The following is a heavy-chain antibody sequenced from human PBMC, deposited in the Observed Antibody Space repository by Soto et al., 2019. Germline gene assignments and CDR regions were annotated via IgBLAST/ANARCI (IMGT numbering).Heavy chain of an antibody. V-gene: IGHV1-69*13. Sequence: SVEVSCKASGGTFSSYSISLVRQAPGQGLEWMGGIIPIFGTANYAQKFQGRVTITADESTSTAYMELSSLRSEDTAVYYCARDSPVGAIDYWGQGTLVTVSS. J-gene: IGHJ4*02. CDR3: ARDSPVGAIDY. CDR1: GGTFSSYS. CDR2: IIPIFGTA. D-gene: IGHD1-26*01.